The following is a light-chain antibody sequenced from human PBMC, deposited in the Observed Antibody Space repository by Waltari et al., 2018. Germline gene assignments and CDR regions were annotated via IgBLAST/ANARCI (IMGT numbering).Light chain of an antibody. Sequence: QSALTQSPSTSETPGQRVSISCSGSSSNIGNNYVYLYQQLPGTAPRLLIYKNDRRPSGVPDRFSGSKSGTSASLAISGLRSEDEATYYCASWDDSLSGHVVFGGGTQLTVL. CDR3: ASWDDSLSGHVV. CDR1: SSNIGNNY. J-gene: IGLJ2*01. V-gene: IGLV1-47*01. CDR2: KND.